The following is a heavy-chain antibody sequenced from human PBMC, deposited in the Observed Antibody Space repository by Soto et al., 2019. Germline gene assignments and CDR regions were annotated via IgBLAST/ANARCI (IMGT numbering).Heavy chain of an antibody. Sequence: EVQLVQSGAEVKKPGESLRISCEGSGYSFATYWISWVRQMPGKGLEWMGRIDPSDSYTSYSPSFQGHVTISVDKSVSTAYLQWRSLKASDTATYYCARLHDSTDRYWGQGTLVTVSS. CDR2: IDPSDSYT. CDR1: GYSFATYW. J-gene: IGHJ4*02. D-gene: IGHD3-9*01. V-gene: IGHV5-10-1*03. CDR3: ARLHDSTDRY.